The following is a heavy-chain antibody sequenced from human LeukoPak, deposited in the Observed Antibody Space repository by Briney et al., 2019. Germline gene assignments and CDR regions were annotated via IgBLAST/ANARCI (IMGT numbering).Heavy chain of an antibody. CDR1: GFTFSSYG. V-gene: IGHV3-30*18. J-gene: IGHJ4*02. D-gene: IGHD3-10*01. CDR3: EQGRRAKGENRSDYEYEFDY. CDR2: ISYDGSNK. Sequence: GGSLRLSCEASGFTFSSYGIHWVRQAPGKGLEWVAVISYDGSNKYYVDSVKGRFTISRDNSKNTLYLQMNSLRAEDTAVYYCEQGRRAKGENRSDYEYEFDYWGQGTLVTVSS.